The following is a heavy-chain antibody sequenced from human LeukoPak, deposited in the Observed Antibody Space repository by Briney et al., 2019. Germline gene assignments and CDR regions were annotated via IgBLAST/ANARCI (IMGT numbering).Heavy chain of an antibody. Sequence: PGGSLRLSCAGTGFTFSNYWMNWVRQAPGKGLEWVANIKEDGSRINYVDSVKGRFTISRDNAKNSVYLQMDNLRAKDTAVYYCVGSSGWLFDYWGQGILVAVSS. V-gene: IGHV3-7*01. D-gene: IGHD6-19*01. CDR2: IKEDGSRI. CDR3: VGSSGWLFDY. CDR1: GFTFSNYW. J-gene: IGHJ4*02.